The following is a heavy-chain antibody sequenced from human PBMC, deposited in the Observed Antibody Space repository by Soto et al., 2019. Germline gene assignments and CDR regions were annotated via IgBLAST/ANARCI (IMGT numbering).Heavy chain of an antibody. J-gene: IGHJ1*01. D-gene: IGHD4-17*01. CDR1: GYTFISYG. V-gene: IGHV1-18*04. Sequence: QVQLVQSGPDLKRPGASMKVSCKASGYTFISYGISWVRQAPGQGLEWMAWISPLKGRTQYSQKAQGRVTLSTDTSSNTAYMEMTPLRVDDTAVYYRAMDYGDRPEYFKHWGQGTLVTVS. CDR3: AMDYGDRPEYFKH. CDR2: ISPLKGRT.